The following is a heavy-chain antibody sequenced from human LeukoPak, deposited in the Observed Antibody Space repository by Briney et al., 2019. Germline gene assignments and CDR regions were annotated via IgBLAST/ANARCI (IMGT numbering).Heavy chain of an antibody. J-gene: IGHJ4*02. V-gene: IGHV4-34*01. D-gene: IGHD3-10*01. CDR3: ARLPPITMVRGVILDY. Sequence: SETLSLTCAVYGESFSGYYWSWIRQPPGKGLEWIGEINHSGSTNYNPSLKSRVTISVDTSKNQFSLKLSSVTAADTAVYYCARLPPITMVRGVILDYWGQGTLVTVSS. CDR2: INHSGST. CDR1: GESFSGYY.